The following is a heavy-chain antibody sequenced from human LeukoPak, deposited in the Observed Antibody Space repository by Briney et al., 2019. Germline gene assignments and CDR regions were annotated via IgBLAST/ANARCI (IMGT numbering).Heavy chain of an antibody. Sequence: SETLSLTCTVSGGSISSYYWSWIRQPPGKGRGWIGYIYDSGSTKYTPSLKSRVTISVDTSKNQFSLKVSSVTAADTAVYYCAMKRDESGYSPFDSWGQGTLVTVSS. CDR2: IYDSGST. D-gene: IGHD5-12*01. CDR1: GGSISSYY. V-gene: IGHV4-59*08. CDR3: AMKRDESGYSPFDS. J-gene: IGHJ4*02.